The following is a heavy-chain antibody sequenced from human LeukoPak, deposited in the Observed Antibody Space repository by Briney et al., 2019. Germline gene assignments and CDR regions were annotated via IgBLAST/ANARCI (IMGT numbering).Heavy chain of an antibody. Sequence: GGSLRLPCSASGLTLSSYAMLWVRQPPGKGLVWVSSISGTGIYIYHADSVKGRFTISRDNSKNTLYLQMNSLRVEDTAIYYCAKDTVRGDFDYWGQGTLVTVSS. CDR3: AKDTVRGDFDY. J-gene: IGHJ4*02. D-gene: IGHD3-10*01. V-gene: IGHV3-23*01. CDR2: ISGTGIYI. CDR1: GLTLSSYA.